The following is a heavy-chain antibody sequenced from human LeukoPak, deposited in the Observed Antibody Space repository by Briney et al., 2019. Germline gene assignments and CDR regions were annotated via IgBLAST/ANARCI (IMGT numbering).Heavy chain of an antibody. V-gene: IGHV4-59*01. D-gene: IGHD5-18*01. CDR3: ARDNRHSYGRYFAH. Sequence: SETLSLTCSVSGDSISTYHWNWIRKPPGKGLEWIAYMQSTGNSKYNPSLKSRATMSVDTSKNQVVLNLSSVTAADTAVYYCARDNRHSYGRYFAHWGQGMLVTVSS. CDR1: GDSISTYH. CDR2: MQSTGNS. J-gene: IGHJ4*02.